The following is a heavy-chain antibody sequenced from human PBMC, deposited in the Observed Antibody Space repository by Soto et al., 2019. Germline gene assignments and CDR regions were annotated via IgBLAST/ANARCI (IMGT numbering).Heavy chain of an antibody. J-gene: IGHJ5*02. Sequence: SETLSLTCTVSGGSISSYYWSWIRQPPGKGLEWIGNIYYSGSTNYNPSLKSRVTISVDTSKNQFSLKLSSVTAADTAVYYCARRYSSSWYDWFDPWGQGTLVTVS. D-gene: IGHD6-13*01. CDR2: IYYSGST. CDR1: GGSISSYY. V-gene: IGHV4-59*08. CDR3: ARRYSSSWYDWFDP.